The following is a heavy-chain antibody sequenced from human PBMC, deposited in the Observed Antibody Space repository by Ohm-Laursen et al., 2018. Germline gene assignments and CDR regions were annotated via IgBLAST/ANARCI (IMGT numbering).Heavy chain of an antibody. D-gene: IGHD3-22*01. V-gene: IGHV3-23*01. CDR3: AKDPLRGYYDSSGYPNWFDP. CDR2: ISGSGGST. CDR1: RFTFSSYA. Sequence: SLRLSCAASRFTFSSYAMSWVRQAPGKGLEWVSAISGSGGSTYYAVSVQGRFTISRDNSKNTLYLQMNSLRAEDTAVYYCAKDPLRGYYDSSGYPNWFDPWGQGTLVTVSS. J-gene: IGHJ5*02.